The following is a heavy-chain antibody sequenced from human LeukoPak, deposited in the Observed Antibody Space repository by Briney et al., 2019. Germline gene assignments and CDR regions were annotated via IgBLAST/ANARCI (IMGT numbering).Heavy chain of an antibody. D-gene: IGHD3-3*01. Sequence: ASVKVSCKASGGTFSSYAISWVRQAPGQGLEWMGRIIPILGIANYAQKFQGRVTITADKSTSTAYMELSSLRSEDTAVYYCARESRLRFLEWLPDYWGQGTLVTVCS. V-gene: IGHV1-69*04. CDR1: GGTFSSYA. CDR2: IIPILGIA. J-gene: IGHJ4*02. CDR3: ARESRLRFLEWLPDY.